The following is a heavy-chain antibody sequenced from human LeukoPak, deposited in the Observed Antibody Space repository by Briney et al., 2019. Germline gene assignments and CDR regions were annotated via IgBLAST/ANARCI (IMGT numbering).Heavy chain of an antibody. J-gene: IGHJ6*03. V-gene: IGHV4-38-2*01. CDR2: IYHSGST. CDR3: ATRSSLGYYYYYMDV. D-gene: IGHD3-10*01. Sequence: PSETLSLTCAVSGYSISSGYYWGWIRQPPGKGLEWIGSIYHSGSTYYNPSLKSRVTISVDTSKNQFSLKPSSVTAADTAVYYCATRSSLGYYYYYMDVWGKGTTVTVSS. CDR1: GYSISSGYY.